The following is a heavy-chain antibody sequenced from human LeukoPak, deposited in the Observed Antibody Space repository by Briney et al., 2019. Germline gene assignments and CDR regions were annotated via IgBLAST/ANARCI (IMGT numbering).Heavy chain of an antibody. J-gene: IGHJ3*02. CDR1: GGSISSSSYY. CDR2: INHSGST. V-gene: IGHV4-39*01. Sequence: PSETLSLTCTVSGGSISSSSYYWGWIRQPPGKGLEWIGEINHSGSTNYNPSLKSRVTISVDTSKNQFSLKLSSVTAADTAVYYCARQSVLLWFGELLYWAQGLSGAFDIWGQGTMVTVSS. D-gene: IGHD3-10*01. CDR3: ARQSVLLWFGELLYWAQGLSGAFDI.